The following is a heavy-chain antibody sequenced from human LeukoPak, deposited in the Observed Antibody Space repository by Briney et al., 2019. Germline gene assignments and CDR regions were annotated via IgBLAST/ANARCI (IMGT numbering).Heavy chain of an antibody. CDR2: INPNSGGT. CDR3: ARAIQWLALDPFDY. J-gene: IGHJ4*02. Sequence: ASVKVSCKASGYTFTGYYMHWVRQAPGQGLEWMGWINPNSGGTNYAQKFQGRVTMTRDTSISTAYMELSRLRSDDTAVYYCARAIQWLALDPFDYWGQGTLVTVSS. CDR1: GYTFTGYY. V-gene: IGHV1-2*02. D-gene: IGHD6-19*01.